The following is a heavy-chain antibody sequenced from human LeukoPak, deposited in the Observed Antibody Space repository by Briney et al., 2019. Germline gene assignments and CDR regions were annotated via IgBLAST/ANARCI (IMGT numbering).Heavy chain of an antibody. Sequence: GGSLRLSCAASGFTFSIYAMTWVRQAPGKGLEWVSAISGSGSSTYYADSVRGRFTISRDNSKNTLFLQVNSLRAEDTAVYYCAKGPIAAATYYYYYYMDVWGKGTTVTVSS. CDR1: GFTFSIYA. CDR2: ISGSGSST. D-gene: IGHD6-13*01. J-gene: IGHJ6*03. V-gene: IGHV3-23*01. CDR3: AKGPIAAATYYYYYYMDV.